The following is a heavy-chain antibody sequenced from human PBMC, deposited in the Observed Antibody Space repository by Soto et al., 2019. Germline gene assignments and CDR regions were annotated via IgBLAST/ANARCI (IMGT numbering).Heavy chain of an antibody. J-gene: IGHJ6*02. CDR2: ISAAGDP. CDR1: GFTFRNYD. CDR3: ARTDRGFYGLDV. Sequence: EVQLVESGGGLVQPGGSLRLSCEASGFTFRNYDMHWVRQSTGKGLEWVSGISAAGDPDYAEYLEGRFTISRENAHNSFFLQMNSIRVGDTAVYYCARTDRGFYGLDVWGQGTTVIVSS. V-gene: IGHV3-13*05.